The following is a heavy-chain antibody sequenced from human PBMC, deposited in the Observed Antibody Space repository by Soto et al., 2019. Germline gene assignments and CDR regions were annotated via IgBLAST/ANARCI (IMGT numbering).Heavy chain of an antibody. Sequence: PGESLKISCKGSGYSFTSYWISWVRQMPGKGLEWMGRIDPSDSYTNYSPSFQGHVTISADKSISTAYLQWSSLKASDTAMYYCASVDTAMVTTSSLFYYGMDVWGQGTTVTVSS. J-gene: IGHJ6*02. V-gene: IGHV5-10-1*01. CDR3: ASVDTAMVTTSSLFYYGMDV. CDR2: IDPSDSYT. D-gene: IGHD5-18*01. CDR1: GYSFTSYW.